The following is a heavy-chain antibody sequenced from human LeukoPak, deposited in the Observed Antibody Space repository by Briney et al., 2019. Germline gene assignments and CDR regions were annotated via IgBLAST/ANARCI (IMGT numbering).Heavy chain of an antibody. Sequence: GASVKVSCKASGGTFSGYAISWVRQAPGQGLEWMGGIIPIFGTANYAQKFQGRVTITTDKSTSTAYMELSSLRSEDTAVYYCARGYCSSTSCFPLDYWGQATLVTVSS. V-gene: IGHV1-69*05. CDR1: GGTFSGYA. CDR2: IIPIFGTA. D-gene: IGHD2-2*01. J-gene: IGHJ4*02. CDR3: ARGYCSSTSCFPLDY.